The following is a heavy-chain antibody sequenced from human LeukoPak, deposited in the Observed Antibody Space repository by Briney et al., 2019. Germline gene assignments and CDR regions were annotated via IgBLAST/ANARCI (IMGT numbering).Heavy chain of an antibody. D-gene: IGHD1-26*01. Sequence: GGSVRLSCAASGFTFSSYAMSWVRQAPGKGLEWVSTISGSGGSTYYADSVKGRFTISRDDAKNSLYLQMNSLGAEDTARYYCARSPYSGSYGPFDYWGQGTLVTVSS. V-gene: IGHV3-23*01. J-gene: IGHJ4*02. CDR3: ARSPYSGSYGPFDY. CDR1: GFTFSSYA. CDR2: ISGSGGST.